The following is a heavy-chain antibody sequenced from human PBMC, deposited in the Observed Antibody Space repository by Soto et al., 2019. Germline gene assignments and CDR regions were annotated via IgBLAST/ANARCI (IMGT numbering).Heavy chain of an antibody. CDR1: GYTFTSSA. V-gene: IGHV1-3*01. D-gene: IGHD2-15*01. CDR2: INAGNGNR. CDR3: ARDLDCSGGSCQPTYYYYYYMDV. J-gene: IGHJ6*03. Sequence: QVQLVQSGAEVKKPGASVKVSCKASGYTFTSSAMHWVRQAPGQRLEWMGWINAGNGNRKYSQKFHGRVTITRDTSASTAYMELSSLRSEDTAVYYCARDLDCSGGSCQPTYYYYYYMDVWGKGTTVTVSS.